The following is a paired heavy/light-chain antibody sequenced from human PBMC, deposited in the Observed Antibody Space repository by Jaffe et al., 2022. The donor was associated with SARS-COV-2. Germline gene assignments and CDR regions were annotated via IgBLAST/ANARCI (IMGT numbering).Heavy chain of an antibody. Sequence: QVQLVQSGAEVKKPGASVKVSCRASGYTFTNYYIHWVRQAPGQGPEWMGAIIPSGGTSSYAQKFQGRVTMTRDTSTNIAYMQLNSLRAEDTAVYYCARGGIYDSRLALDMWGQGTMVTVSS. D-gene: IGHD3-22*01. J-gene: IGHJ3*02. V-gene: IGHV1-46*01. CDR3: ARGGIYDSRLALDM. CDR2: IIPSGGTS. CDR1: GYTFTNYY.
Light chain of an antibody. CDR2: KAS. CDR1: QSISSW. CDR3: QHYNSYPWT. J-gene: IGKJ1*01. Sequence: DIQMTQSPSILSASVGDRVTITCRASQSISSWLAWYQQKPGKAPNLLIYKASSLESGVPSRFSGSGSGTEFTLTISSLQPEDFATYYCQHYNSYPWTFGQGTKVEIK. V-gene: IGKV1-5*03.